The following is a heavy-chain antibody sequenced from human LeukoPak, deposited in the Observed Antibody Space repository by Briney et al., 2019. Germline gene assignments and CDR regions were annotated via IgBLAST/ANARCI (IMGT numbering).Heavy chain of an antibody. CDR3: VKGRISEDGLDF. V-gene: IGHV3-23*01. J-gene: IGHJ4*02. CDR1: GFTFSTYV. CDR2: ISGSGGTT. D-gene: IGHD6-13*01. Sequence: GGSLRLSCAASGFTFSTYVMTWVRQAPGKGLEWVSEISGSGGTTYYADSVKGRFTISRDNSKNMLYLQMNSLRAEDTAVYYCVKGRISEDGLDFWGQGTLVTVSS.